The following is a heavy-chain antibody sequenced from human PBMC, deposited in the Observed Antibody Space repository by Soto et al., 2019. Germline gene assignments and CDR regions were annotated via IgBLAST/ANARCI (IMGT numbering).Heavy chain of an antibody. CDR1: GFTFSSYS. J-gene: IGHJ6*02. D-gene: IGHD6-6*01. V-gene: IGHV3-21*01. Sequence: GGSLRLSCAASGFTFSSYSLNWVRQAPGKGLEWVSSISSSSNYIYYADSMKGRFTISRDNAKNSLYLQMNRLRAEDTAVYYCARDLRIAARPDSDYGMDVWGQGTTVTVSS. CDR3: ARDLRIAARPDSDYGMDV. CDR2: ISSSSNYI.